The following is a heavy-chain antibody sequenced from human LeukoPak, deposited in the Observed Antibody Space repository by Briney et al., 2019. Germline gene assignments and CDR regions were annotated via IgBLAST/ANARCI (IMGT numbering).Heavy chain of an antibody. D-gene: IGHD1-26*01. V-gene: IGHV4-34*01. CDR3: ARSREDQIVGARSFGVRFDP. CDR2: INHSGST. CDR1: GGSFSGYY. J-gene: IGHJ5*02. Sequence: PSETLSLTCAVYGGSFSGYYWSWIRQPPGKGLEWIGEINHSGSTNYNPSLKSRVTISVDTSKNQFSLKLSSVTAADTAVYYCARSREDQIVGARSFGVRFDPWGQGTLVTVSS.